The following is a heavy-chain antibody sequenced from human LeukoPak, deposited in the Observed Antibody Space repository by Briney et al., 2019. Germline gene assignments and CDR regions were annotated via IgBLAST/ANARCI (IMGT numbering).Heavy chain of an antibody. CDR2: INHSGST. CDR3: ARGLSGYDYVWGSYRTLIPYGMDV. J-gene: IGHJ6*02. CDR1: GGSISSYY. Sequence: SETLSLTCTVSGGSISSYYWSWIRQPPGKGLEWIGEINHSGSTNYNPSLKSRVTISVDTSKNQFSLKLSSVTAADTAVYYCARGLSGYDYVWGSYRTLIPYGMDVWGQGTTVTVSS. V-gene: IGHV4-34*01. D-gene: IGHD3-16*02.